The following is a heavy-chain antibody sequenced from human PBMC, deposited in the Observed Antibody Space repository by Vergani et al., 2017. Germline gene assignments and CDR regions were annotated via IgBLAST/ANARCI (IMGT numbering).Heavy chain of an antibody. CDR1: GESLSSFY. CDR3: AVRSRVNLVGGEIITKRTFDY. D-gene: IGHD3-10*01. Sequence: QVQLQQWGAGVVKPSGTLSLTCAVFGESLSSFYWSWIRQPPGKGLEWIGEINNDGHTNYNPSLESRVTVSRDTAKNQFSMNWMPVTTADTAMYYCAVRSRVNLVGGEIITKRTFDYWSQGSLVTVSS. J-gene: IGHJ4*02. CDR2: INNDGHT. V-gene: IGHV4-34*02.